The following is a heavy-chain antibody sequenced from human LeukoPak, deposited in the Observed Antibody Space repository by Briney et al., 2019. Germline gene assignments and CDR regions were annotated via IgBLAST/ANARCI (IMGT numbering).Heavy chain of an antibody. Sequence: TSETLSLTCTVSGGSISSSNYYWGWIRQPPGKGLEWIGNIFYSGNTYYKPSLKSRVTISVDSSKNQFSLKLNSVTASDAAVYFCAGRGSGRPTEHWGQGTLVTVSS. CDR2: IFYSGNT. CDR3: AGRGSGRPTEH. J-gene: IGHJ1*01. D-gene: IGHD3-10*01. CDR1: GGSISSSNYY. V-gene: IGHV4-39*01.